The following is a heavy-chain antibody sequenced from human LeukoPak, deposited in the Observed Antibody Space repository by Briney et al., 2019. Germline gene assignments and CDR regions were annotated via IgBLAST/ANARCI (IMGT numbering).Heavy chain of an antibody. CDR2: IYYSGST. V-gene: IGHV4-39*01. D-gene: IGHD5-24*01. CDR3: ARQILFHSERWLKFFDY. Sequence: SETLSLTCAVSGGSISSSSYYWGWIRQPPGKGLEWIGSIYYSGSTYYNPSLKSRVTISVDTSKNQFSLKLSSVTAADTAVYYCARQILFHSERWLKFFDYWGQGTLVTVSS. J-gene: IGHJ4*02. CDR1: GGSISSSSYY.